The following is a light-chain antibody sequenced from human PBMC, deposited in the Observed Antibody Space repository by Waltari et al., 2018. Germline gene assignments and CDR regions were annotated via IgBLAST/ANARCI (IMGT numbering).Light chain of an antibody. Sequence: QSALTQPASVSGSPGQSITISCTGASSDVGSYNPVSWYRQHPGKAPNLVIYEVNRLPSGVSHRFSGSKSGDTASLTISGLQTEDEADYFCCSYAGSSTYVFGTGTKVTVL. CDR3: CSYAGSSTYV. CDR2: EVN. CDR1: SSDVGSYNP. J-gene: IGLJ1*01. V-gene: IGLV2-23*02.